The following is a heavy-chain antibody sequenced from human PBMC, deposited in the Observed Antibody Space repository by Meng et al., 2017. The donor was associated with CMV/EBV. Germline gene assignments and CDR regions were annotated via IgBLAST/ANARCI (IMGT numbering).Heavy chain of an antibody. D-gene: IGHD4-17*01. CDR3: ARVHFGDYGMDY. J-gene: IGHJ4*02. CDR2: IYSGGST. V-gene: IGHV3-66*02. CDR1: GFTVSSNY. Sequence: GESQKISCAASGFTVSSNYMSWVRQAPGKGLEWVSVIYSGGSTYYADSVKGRFTISRDNSKNTLYLQMNSLRAEDTAVYYCARVHFGDYGMDYWGQGTLVTVSS.